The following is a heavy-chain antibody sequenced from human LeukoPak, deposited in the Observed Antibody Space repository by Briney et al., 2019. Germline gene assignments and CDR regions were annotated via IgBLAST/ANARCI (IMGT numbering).Heavy chain of an antibody. J-gene: IGHJ4*02. D-gene: IGHD3/OR15-3a*01. CDR1: GFTFSSYS. V-gene: IGHV3-48*01. Sequence: GGSLRLSCAASGFTFSSYSMNWVRQAPGKGLEWVSYISSSSSTIYYADSVKGRFTISRDNAKNSLYLQMNSLRAEDTAVYYCARDRTIDCWGQGTLVTVCS. CDR2: ISSSSSTI. CDR3: ARDRTIDC.